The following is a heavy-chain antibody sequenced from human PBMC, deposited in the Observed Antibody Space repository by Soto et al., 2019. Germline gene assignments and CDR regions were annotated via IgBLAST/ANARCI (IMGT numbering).Heavy chain of an antibody. CDR3: ARANYGDYGIDY. J-gene: IGHJ4*02. D-gene: IGHD4-17*01. CDR2: ISTSSSTI. CDR1: GFTFRTYW. V-gene: IGHV3-48*01. Sequence: GGSLRLSCAASGFTFRTYWMSWVRQAPGKGLECVSYISTSSSTIYYADSVKGRFTISRDNAKNSLYLQMNSLRAEDTAVYYCARANYGDYGIDYWGQGTLVTVSS.